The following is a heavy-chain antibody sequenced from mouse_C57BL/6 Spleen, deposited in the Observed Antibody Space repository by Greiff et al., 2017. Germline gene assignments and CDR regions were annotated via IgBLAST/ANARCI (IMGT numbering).Heavy chain of an antibody. CDR1: GYSITSGYY. Sequence: LVESGPGLVKPSQSLSLTCSFTGYSITSGYYWNWIRQFPGNKLEWMGYISYDGSNNYNPSLKNLNSITRDTSTNEFFLKLNSVTTEDTATYDWAREGIYYDYDGAYWRQGTLDTVS. V-gene: IGHV3-6*01. D-gene: IGHD2-4*01. CDR2: ISYDGSN. J-gene: IGHJ3*01. CDR3: AREGIYYDYDGAY.